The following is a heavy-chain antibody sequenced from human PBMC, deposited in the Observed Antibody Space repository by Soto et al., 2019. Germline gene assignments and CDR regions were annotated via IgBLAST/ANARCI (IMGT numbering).Heavy chain of an antibody. Sequence: QVQLVQSGAEVKKPGASVRVSCKASAATFTSYYVHCVRQAPGQGPEWMGMINPSSGGTDYAQKFQGRFTMPRDTSTTTVYMELSSLRSEDTAIYYCTRSIITTAGTDAFDLWGQGTLVTVSS. CDR3: TRSIITTAGTDAFDL. CDR2: INPSSGGT. V-gene: IGHV1-46*03. CDR1: AATFTSYY. D-gene: IGHD6-13*01. J-gene: IGHJ3*01.